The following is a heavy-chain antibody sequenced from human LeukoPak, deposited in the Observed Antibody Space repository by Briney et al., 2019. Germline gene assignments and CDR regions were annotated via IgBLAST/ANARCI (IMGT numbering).Heavy chain of an antibody. CDR1: GYTFTGYY. CDR3: ARDEVFLAYCGGDCYSGYFDY. V-gene: IGHV1-2*02. Sequence: ASVKVSCKASGYTFTGYYMHWVRQAPGQGLEWMGWINPNSGGTNYAQKFQGRVTMTTDTSISTAYMELSRLRPDDAAVYYCARDEVFLAYCGGDCYSGYFDYWGQGTLVTVSS. CDR2: INPNSGGT. J-gene: IGHJ4*02. D-gene: IGHD2-21*02.